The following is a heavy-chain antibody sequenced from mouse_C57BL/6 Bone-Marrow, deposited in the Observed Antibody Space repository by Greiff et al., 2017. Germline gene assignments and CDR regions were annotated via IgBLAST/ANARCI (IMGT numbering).Heavy chain of an antibody. Sequence: EVNVVESGGDLVKPGGSLKLSCAASGFTFSSYGMSWVRQTPDKRLEWVATISSGGSYTYYPDSVKGRFTISRDNAKNTLYLQMSSLKSEDTAMYYCARPSPFAYWGQETLVTVSA. V-gene: IGHV5-6*01. CDR3: ARPSPFAY. D-gene: IGHD6-2*01. CDR2: ISSGGSYT. J-gene: IGHJ3*01. CDR1: GFTFSSYG.